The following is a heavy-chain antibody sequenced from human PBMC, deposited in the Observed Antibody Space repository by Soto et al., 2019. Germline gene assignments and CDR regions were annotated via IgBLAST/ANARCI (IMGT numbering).Heavy chain of an antibody. V-gene: IGHV1-2*02. CDR1: GYTFTGYY. Sequence: ASVKVSCKASGYTFTGYYMHWVRQAPGQGLEWMGWINPNSGGTNYAQKFQGRVTMTRDTSISTAYMELSRLSYDDTAVYYCARGGYSSGWYIPDAFGIWGQGTMVTVSS. J-gene: IGHJ3*02. CDR3: ARGGYSSGWYIPDAFGI. D-gene: IGHD6-19*01. CDR2: INPNSGGT.